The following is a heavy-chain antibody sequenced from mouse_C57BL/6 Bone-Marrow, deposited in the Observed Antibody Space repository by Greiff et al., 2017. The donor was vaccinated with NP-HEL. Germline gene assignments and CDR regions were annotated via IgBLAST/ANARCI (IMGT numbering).Heavy chain of an antibody. J-gene: IGHJ2*01. D-gene: IGHD2-5*01. CDR1: GYAFSSYW. CDR2: IYPGDGDT. Sequence: VQLQQSGAELVKPGASVKISCKASGYAFSSYWMNWVKQRPGKGLEWIGQIYPGDGDTNYNGKFKGKATLTADKSSSTAYMQLSSLTSEDSAVYFSARSSNYVGYFDYWGQGTTLTVSS. V-gene: IGHV1-80*01. CDR3: ARSSNYVGYFDY.